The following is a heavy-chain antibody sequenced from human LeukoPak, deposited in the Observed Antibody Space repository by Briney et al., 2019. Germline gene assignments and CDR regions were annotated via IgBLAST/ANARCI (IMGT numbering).Heavy chain of an antibody. CDR3: ARGGGFDCSGGSCYAFDI. CDR1: GFTFSSYA. J-gene: IGHJ3*02. V-gene: IGHV3-53*01. D-gene: IGHD2-15*01. Sequence: GGSLRLSCAASGFTFSSYAMSWVRQAPGKGLEWVSVIYSGGSTYYADSVKGRFTISRDNSKNTLYLQMNSLRAEDTAVYYCARGGGFDCSGGSCYAFDIWGQGTMVTVSS. CDR2: IYSGGST.